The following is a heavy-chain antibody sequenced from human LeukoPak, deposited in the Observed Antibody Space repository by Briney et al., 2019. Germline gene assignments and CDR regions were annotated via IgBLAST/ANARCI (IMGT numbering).Heavy chain of an antibody. CDR1: GDSISSGSYY. J-gene: IGHJ4*02. CDR3: ARGLYDYVWGSYRTPFDY. CDR2: IYTSGST. D-gene: IGHD3-16*02. V-gene: IGHV4-61*02. Sequence: TSETLSLTCTVSGDSISSGSYYWSWIRQPAGKGLEWIGRIYTSGSTNYNRSLKSQITISVDTSKNQFSLKLSSVTAADTAVYYCARGLYDYVWGSYRTPFDYWGQGTLVTVSS.